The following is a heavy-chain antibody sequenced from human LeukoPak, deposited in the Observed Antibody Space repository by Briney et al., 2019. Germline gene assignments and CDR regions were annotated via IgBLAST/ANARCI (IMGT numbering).Heavy chain of an antibody. D-gene: IGHD2-8*01. CDR1: VDSISTSNYY. V-gene: IGHV4-39*07. J-gene: IGHJ3*02. CDR3: AKSNGYGVVDI. CDR2: IFYSERI. Sequence: PSETLSLTCTVSVDSISTSNYYWAWIRQPPGKGLEWLGYIFYSERIYYLPSVKIQVTISLDTSRNQLSLKLNSVTAADTAVYYCAKSNGYGVVDIWGQGTMVTVSS.